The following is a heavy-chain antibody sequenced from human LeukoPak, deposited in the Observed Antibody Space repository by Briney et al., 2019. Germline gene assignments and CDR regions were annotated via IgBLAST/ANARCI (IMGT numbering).Heavy chain of an antibody. D-gene: IGHD3-9*01. CDR3: ATGGPWDLLKY. CDR2: FDPEHGEM. J-gene: IGHJ4*02. Sequence: ASVKVSCKVSGDTLTKLSTHWVRQAPGKGLEWMGGFDPEHGEMIYAQKLQGRVIMTEDRSTDTAYMELSSLRSEDTAVYYCATGGPWDLLKYWGQGTLVTVSS. V-gene: IGHV1-24*01. CDR1: GDTLTKLS.